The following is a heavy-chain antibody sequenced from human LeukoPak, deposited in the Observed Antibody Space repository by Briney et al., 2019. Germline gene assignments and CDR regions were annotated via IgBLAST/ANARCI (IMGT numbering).Heavy chain of an antibody. V-gene: IGHV3-48*01. CDR3: AKDSGSYYYYYYMDV. CDR1: GFTFSSYS. J-gene: IGHJ6*03. CDR2: ISSSSSTI. Sequence: GGSLRLSCAASGFTFSSYSMNWVRQAPGKGLEWVSYISSSSSTIYYADSVKGRFTISRDNAKNSLYLQMNSLRAEDTAVYYCAKDSGSYYYYYYMDVWGKGTTVTVSS. D-gene: IGHD1-26*01.